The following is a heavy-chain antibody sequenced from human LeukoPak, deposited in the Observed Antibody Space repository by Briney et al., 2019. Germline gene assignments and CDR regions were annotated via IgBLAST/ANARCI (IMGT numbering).Heavy chain of an antibody. J-gene: IGHJ3*02. V-gene: IGHV3-23*01. Sequence: PGGSLRLSCAASGFTYSSYAMSWVRQAPGKGLEWVSAISGSGGSTYYADSVKGRFTISRDNSKNTLYLQMNSLRAEDTAVYYCAKDLPTTVTRGFWFVDAFDIWGQGTMVTVSS. D-gene: IGHD4-17*01. CDR3: AKDLPTTVTRGFWFVDAFDI. CDR1: GFTYSSYA. CDR2: ISGSGGST.